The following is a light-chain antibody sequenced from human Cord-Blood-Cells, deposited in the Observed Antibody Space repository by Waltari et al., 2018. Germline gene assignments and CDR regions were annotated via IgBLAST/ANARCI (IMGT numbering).Light chain of an antibody. CDR2: KAS. Sequence: TRSRAALAKTVGVSVRSTCRASQSISSWLAWYQQKPGKAPKLLIYKASSLESGVPSRFSGSGSGTEFTLTISVRQPDDFATYYCQQYNSYPYTSGKGTKLEIK. CDR1: QSISSW. V-gene: IGKV1-5*03. J-gene: IGKJ2*01. CDR3: QQYNSYPYT.